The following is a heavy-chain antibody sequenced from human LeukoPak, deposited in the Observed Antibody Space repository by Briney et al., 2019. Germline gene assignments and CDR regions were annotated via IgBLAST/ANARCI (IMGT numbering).Heavy chain of an antibody. D-gene: IGHD2-2*01. CDR2: ISGSGGST. V-gene: IGHV3-23*01. CDR3: AKGYCSSTSCYYGMDV. Sequence: PGGSLRLSCAASGFTFVNYAMSWVRLAPGKGLEWVSAISGSGGSTYYADSVKGRFTISRDNSKNTLYLQMNSLRAEDTAVYYCAKGYCSSTSCYYGMDVWGQGTTVTVSS. CDR1: GFTFVNYA. J-gene: IGHJ6*02.